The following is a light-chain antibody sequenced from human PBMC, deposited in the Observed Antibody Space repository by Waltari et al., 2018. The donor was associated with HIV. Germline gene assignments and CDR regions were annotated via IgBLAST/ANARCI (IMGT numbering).Light chain of an antibody. J-gene: IGLJ1*01. CDR1: HSYIVAVYA. V-gene: IGLV1-40*01. CDR2: GNT. Sequence: QSVLTHPPAVSGALGQRLTLSCYGIHSYIVAVYAAPCYQQHPGTAPKLLIYGNTNRPSGVPDRFSGSKSGTSASLAITGLQAEDEADYYCQSYDSSLSSYVFGTGTKVTVL. CDR3: QSYDSSLSSYV.